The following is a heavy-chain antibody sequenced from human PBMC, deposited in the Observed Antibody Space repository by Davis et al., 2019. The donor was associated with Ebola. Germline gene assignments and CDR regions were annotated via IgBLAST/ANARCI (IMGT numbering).Heavy chain of an antibody. D-gene: IGHD3-10*01. CDR3: VKGKSYYYGSGSSADAFDI. J-gene: IGHJ3*02. Sequence: PGGSLRLSCSASGFTFSSYAMHWVRQAPGKGLEYVSAISSNGGSTYYADSVKGRFTISRDNSKNTLYLQMSSLRAEDTAVYYCVKGKSYYYGSGSSADAFDIWGQGTMVTVSS. CDR2: ISSNGGST. CDR1: GFTFSSYA. V-gene: IGHV3-64D*08.